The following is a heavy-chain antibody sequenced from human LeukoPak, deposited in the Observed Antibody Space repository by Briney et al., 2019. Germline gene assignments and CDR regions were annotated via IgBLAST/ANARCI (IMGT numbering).Heavy chain of an antibody. Sequence: SETLSLTCTVSGGSISSYYWSWIRQPPGKGLEWIGYIYYSGSTNYNPSLKSRVTISVDTSKNQFSLKLSSVTAADTAVYYCAGMNGMVRGVIITGGFDYWGQGTLVTVSS. CDR1: GGSISSYY. CDR3: AGMNGMVRGVIITGGFDY. V-gene: IGHV4-59*01. CDR2: IYYSGST. J-gene: IGHJ4*02. D-gene: IGHD3-10*01.